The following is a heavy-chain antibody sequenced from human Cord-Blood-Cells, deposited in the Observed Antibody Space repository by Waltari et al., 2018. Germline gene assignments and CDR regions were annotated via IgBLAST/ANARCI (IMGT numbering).Heavy chain of an antibody. V-gene: IGHV1-2*06. CDR1: GYTFTGYY. Sequence: QVQLVQSGAEVKKPGASVKVSCKASGYTFTGYYMHWVRQAPGQGREWMGQRHPDRGGTNGAQEVQGRVTLTRDSASSTAYMERSRVRSADTAVDYCARGQRIVVGPAAPAWFDPWGQGTLVTVSS. J-gene: IGHJ5*02. D-gene: IGHD2-2*01. CDR3: ARGQRIVVGPAAPAWFDP. CDR2: RHPDRGGT.